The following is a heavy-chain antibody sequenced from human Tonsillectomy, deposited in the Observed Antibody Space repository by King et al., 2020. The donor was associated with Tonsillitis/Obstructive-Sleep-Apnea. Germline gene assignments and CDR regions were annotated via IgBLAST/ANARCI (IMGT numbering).Heavy chain of an antibody. CDR1: GFTFSSYS. CDR2: ISSSSSYI. CDR3: ASDWDSGSYYFAFDI. J-gene: IGHJ3*02. V-gene: IGHV3-21*01. Sequence: QLVQSGGGLVKPGGSLRLSCAASGFTFSSYSMNWVRQAPGKGLEWVSSISSSSSYIYYADSVKGRFTISRDNAKNSLYLQMNSLRAEDTAVYYCASDWDSGSYYFAFDIWGQGTMVTVSS. D-gene: IGHD1-26*01.